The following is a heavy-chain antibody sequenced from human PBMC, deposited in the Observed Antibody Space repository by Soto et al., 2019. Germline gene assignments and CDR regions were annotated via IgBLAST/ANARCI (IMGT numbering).Heavy chain of an antibody. CDR1: GGSISSYY. CDR3: ARDEDSGYYYYDY. Sequence: PSETLSLTCTVSGGSISSYYWSWIRQPPGKGLKWIGYIYYSGSTNYNPSLNSRVTISVDMSKNQFSLKLRSVTAADTAVYYCARDEDSGYYYYDYWGQGTPVTVSS. CDR2: IYYSGST. D-gene: IGHD3-22*01. V-gene: IGHV4-59*01. J-gene: IGHJ4*02.